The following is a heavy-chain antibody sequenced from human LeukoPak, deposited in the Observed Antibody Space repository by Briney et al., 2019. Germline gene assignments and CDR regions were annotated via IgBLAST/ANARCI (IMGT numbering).Heavy chain of an antibody. D-gene: IGHD4-17*01. V-gene: IGHV1-2*02. Sequence: ASVKVSCKASGYTFTGYYMHWVRQAPGQGLEWMGWINPNSGGTNYAQKFQGRVTMTRDTSISTAYMELSRLRSDDTAVYYCARVHGDYDHAFDIWGQGTMVTVSS. J-gene: IGHJ3*02. CDR3: ARVHGDYDHAFDI. CDR2: INPNSGGT. CDR1: GYTFTGYY.